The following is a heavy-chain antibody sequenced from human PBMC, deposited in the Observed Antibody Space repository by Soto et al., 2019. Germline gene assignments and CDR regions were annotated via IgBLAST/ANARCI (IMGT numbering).Heavy chain of an antibody. CDR2: IYYSGST. V-gene: IGHV4-31*03. CDR3: ARARSSWDQLSPSGHWFDP. Sequence: SETLSLTCTVSGGSISSGGYYWSWIRQHPGKGLEWIGYIYYSGSTYYNPSLKSRVTISVDTSKNQFSLRLSSVTAADTAVYYCARARSSWDQLSPSGHWFDPWGQGTLVTVSS. CDR1: GGSISSGGYY. D-gene: IGHD2-2*01. J-gene: IGHJ5*02.